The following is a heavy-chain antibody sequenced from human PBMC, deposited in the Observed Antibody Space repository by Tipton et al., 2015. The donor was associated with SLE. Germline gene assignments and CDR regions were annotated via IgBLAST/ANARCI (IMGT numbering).Heavy chain of an antibody. CDR3: ARDPGYCTSS. J-gene: IGHJ5*02. V-gene: IGHV4-61*01. CDR2: IYYSGNT. CDR1: GGSVNTGNCY. D-gene: IGHD2-15*01. Sequence: TLSLTCTVSGGSVNTGNCYWTWIRQHPGKGPEWIGYIYYSGNTDYNPSLKSRVTISLATSKNQFSLKLSSVTAADTAVYYCARDPGYCTSSWGQEALDTVSA.